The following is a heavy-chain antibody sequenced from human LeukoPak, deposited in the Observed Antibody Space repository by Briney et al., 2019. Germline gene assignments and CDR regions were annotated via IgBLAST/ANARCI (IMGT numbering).Heavy chain of an antibody. D-gene: IGHD1-26*01. CDR2: IIPIFGTA. Sequence: ASVKVSCKASGGTFSSYAISWVRQAPGQGLEWMGGIIPIFGTANYAQKFQGRVTITADESTSTAYMELSSLRSEDTAVYYCAREVVGATDSDDDAFDIWGQGTMVTVSS. J-gene: IGHJ3*02. CDR3: AREVVGATDSDDDAFDI. CDR1: GGTFSSYA. V-gene: IGHV1-69*13.